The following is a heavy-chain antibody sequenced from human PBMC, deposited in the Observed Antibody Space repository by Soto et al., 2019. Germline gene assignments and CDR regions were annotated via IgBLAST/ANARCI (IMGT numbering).Heavy chain of an antibody. D-gene: IGHD3-22*01. CDR2: INSDGSST. CDR3: ARPLPYYCDSSGYYPGEFDP. J-gene: IGHJ5*02. Sequence: GGSLRLSCAASGFTFSSYWMHWVRQAPGKGLVWVSRINSDGSSTSYADSVKGRFTISRDNAKNTLYLQMNSLRAEDTAVYYCARPLPYYCDSSGYYPGEFDPWGQGTLVTVSS. CDR1: GFTFSSYW. V-gene: IGHV3-74*01.